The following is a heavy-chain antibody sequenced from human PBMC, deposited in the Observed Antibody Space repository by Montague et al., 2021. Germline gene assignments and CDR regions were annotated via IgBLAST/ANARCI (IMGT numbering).Heavy chain of an antibody. CDR3: AKQDDLVSGTSYEGFDP. Sequence: SETLSLTCTVSSGSIFHAHWSWVRQPPGKGLEWLGSMFYGGATSNNPSLKSRVTMSIDTSTNQFSLKLSFVTAADTAAYYCAKQDDLVSGTSYEGFDPWGQGTLVTVSS. CDR1: SGSIFHAH. V-gene: IGHV4-59*08. CDR2: MFYGGAT. J-gene: IGHJ5*02. D-gene: IGHD3-10*01.